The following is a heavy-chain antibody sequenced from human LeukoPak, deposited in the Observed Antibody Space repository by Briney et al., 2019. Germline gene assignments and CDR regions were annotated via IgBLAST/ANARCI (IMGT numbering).Heavy chain of an antibody. V-gene: IGHV3-30*04. CDR3: ARGGSGKYYYDSSGVVY. CDR1: GFTFSSYA. D-gene: IGHD3-22*01. Sequence: PGRSLSLSCAASGFTFSSYAMHWVRQAPGKGLEWVAVISYDGSNKYYADSVKGRFTISRDNSKNTLYLQMNSLRAEDTAVYYCARGGSGKYYYDSSGVVYWGQGTLVTVSS. J-gene: IGHJ4*02. CDR2: ISYDGSNK.